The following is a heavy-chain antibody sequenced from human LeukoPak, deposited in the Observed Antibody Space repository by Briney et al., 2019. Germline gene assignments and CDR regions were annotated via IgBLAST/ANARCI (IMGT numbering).Heavy chain of an antibody. D-gene: IGHD6-6*01. CDR3: ARPPQKYSRNRAGGSFDY. CDR2: IYYSGST. J-gene: IGHJ4*02. Sequence: SETLSLTCTVSGGSISSSSYYWGWIRQPPGKGLEWIGSIYYSGSTYYNPSLKSRVTISVDTSKNQFSLKLSSVTAADTAVYYCARPPQKYSRNRAGGSFDYWGQGTLVTVSS. CDR1: GGSISSSSYY. V-gene: IGHV4-39*01.